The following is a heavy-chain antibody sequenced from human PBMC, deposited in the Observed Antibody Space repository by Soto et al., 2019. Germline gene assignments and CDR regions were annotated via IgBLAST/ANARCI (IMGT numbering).Heavy chain of an antibody. CDR2: IYHSGST. V-gene: IGHV4-4*02. CDR3: ARSAGYYDSSGYSYYFDY. Sequence: QVQLQESGPGLVKPSGTLSLTCAVSGGSISSSNWWSWVRQPPGKGLEWIGEIYHSGSTNYNPSXKSRVTRSVDXXKXQXXRKLSSVTAADTAVYYCARSAGYYDSSGYSYYFDYWGQGTLVTVSS. J-gene: IGHJ4*02. D-gene: IGHD3-22*01. CDR1: GGSISSSNW.